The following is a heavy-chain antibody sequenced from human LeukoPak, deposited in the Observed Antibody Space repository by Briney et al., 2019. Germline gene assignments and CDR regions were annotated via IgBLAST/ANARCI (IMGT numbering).Heavy chain of an antibody. CDR3: ARDSPYYDFWSAKPGSMDV. Sequence: ASVKVSCKASGYTFTGYYMHWVRQAPGQGLERMGWINPNSGGTNYAQKFQGRVTMTRDTSISTAYMELSRLRSDDTAVYYCARDSPYYDFWSAKPGSMDVWGQGTTVTVSS. V-gene: IGHV1-2*02. CDR1: GYTFTGYY. D-gene: IGHD3-3*01. J-gene: IGHJ6*02. CDR2: INPNSGGT.